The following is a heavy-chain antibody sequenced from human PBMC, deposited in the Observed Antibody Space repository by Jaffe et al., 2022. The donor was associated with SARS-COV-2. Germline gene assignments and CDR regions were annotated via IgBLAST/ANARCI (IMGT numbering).Heavy chain of an antibody. Sequence: QVQLVESGGGVVQPGRSLRLSCAASGFTFSSYGMHWVRQAPGRGLEWVAIIWYDGSDKYYADSVKGRFTISRDNSKNTLYLQMNSLRAEDTAVYYCARDRGGFSSRSGYFDFWGQGALVTVSS. J-gene: IGHJ4*02. V-gene: IGHV3-33*01. CDR2: IWYDGSDK. CDR3: ARDRGGFSSRSGYFDF. CDR1: GFTFSSYG. D-gene: IGHD3-10*01.